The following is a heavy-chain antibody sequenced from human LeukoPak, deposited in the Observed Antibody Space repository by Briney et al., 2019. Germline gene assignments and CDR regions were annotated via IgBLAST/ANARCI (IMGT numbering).Heavy chain of an antibody. CDR2: ISYDGSNK. J-gene: IGHJ6*03. Sequence: GGSLRLSCAASGSTFSSYAMHWVRQAPGKGLEWVAVISYDGSNKYYADSVKGRFTISRDNSKNTLYLQMNSLRAEDTAVYYCTSTVTTWPLYYYYYMDVWGKGTTVTVSS. CDR1: GSTFSSYA. D-gene: IGHD4-11*01. V-gene: IGHV3-30*04. CDR3: TSTVTTWPLYYYYYMDV.